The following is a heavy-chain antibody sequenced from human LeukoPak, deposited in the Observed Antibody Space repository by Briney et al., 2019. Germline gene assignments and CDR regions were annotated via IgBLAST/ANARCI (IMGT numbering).Heavy chain of an antibody. CDR3: AKATAWFES. CDR1: GYTFNENN. CDR2: VDSEDGET. J-gene: IGHJ5*01. Sequence: ASVKVSCKASGYTFNENNIHWVRQAPGKGLEWMGHVDSEDGETLYAEDFRGRVTITTDTSLDAAYIELTNLRSDDTAVYYCAKATAWFESWGQGTLVIVSS. V-gene: IGHV1-69-2*01. D-gene: IGHD2-21*02.